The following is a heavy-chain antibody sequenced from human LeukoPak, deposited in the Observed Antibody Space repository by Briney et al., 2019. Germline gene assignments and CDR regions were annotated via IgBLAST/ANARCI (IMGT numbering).Heavy chain of an antibody. Sequence: SETLSLTCTVSGGSISNYYWSWIRQPAGNRLERLGRIYSSGSTNYNPSLESRVTVSVDTSKNQFSLKLSSVTAADTAVYYCAREHMVRGVINRWGQGARSPSPQ. V-gene: IGHV4-4*07. CDR2: IYSSGST. J-gene: IGHJ4*02. D-gene: IGHD3-10*01. CDR1: GGSISNYY. CDR3: AREHMVRGVINR.